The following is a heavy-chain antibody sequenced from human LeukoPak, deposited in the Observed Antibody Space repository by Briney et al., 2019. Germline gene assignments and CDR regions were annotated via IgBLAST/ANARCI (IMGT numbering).Heavy chain of an antibody. V-gene: IGHV3-15*01. CDR2: IKSKTDGGTT. Sequence: GGSLRLSCAASGFTFSNDWMSWVRQAPGKGLEWVGRIKSKTDGGTTDYAAPVKGRFTISRDDSKNTLYLQMNSLKTEDTAVYYCTTDRPYYDYVWGSYRPIGVDYWGQGTLVTVSS. J-gene: IGHJ4*02. CDR3: TTDRPYYDYVWGSYRPIGVDY. D-gene: IGHD3-16*02. CDR1: GFTFSNDW.